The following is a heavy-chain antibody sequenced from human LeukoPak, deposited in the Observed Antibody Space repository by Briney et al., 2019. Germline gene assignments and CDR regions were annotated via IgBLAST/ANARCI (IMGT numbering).Heavy chain of an antibody. V-gene: IGHV3-30*18. CDR3: AKDQVVRGVNKGGFDY. CDR2: ISYDGSNK. D-gene: IGHD3-10*01. CDR1: GFTFSSYG. J-gene: IGHJ4*02. Sequence: GGSLRLSCAASGFTFSSYGMHWVRQAPGKGLEWVAVISYDGSNKYYAGSVKGRFTISRDNSKNTLYLQMNSLRAEDTAVYYCAKDQVVRGVNKGGFDYWGQGTLVTVSS.